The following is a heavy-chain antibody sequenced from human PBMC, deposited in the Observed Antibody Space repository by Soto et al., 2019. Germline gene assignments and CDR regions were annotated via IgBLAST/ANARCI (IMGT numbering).Heavy chain of an antibody. CDR2: MNPNSGNT. V-gene: IGHV1-8*01. Sequence: GASVKVSCKASGYTFTSYDINWVRQATGQGLEWMGWMNPNSGNTGYAQKFQGRVTMTRNTSISTAYMELSSLRSEDAAVYYCASILDAGFGGYYYGMDVWGQGTTVTGSS. D-gene: IGHD3-3*01. CDR1: GYTFTSYD. CDR3: ASILDAGFGGYYYGMDV. J-gene: IGHJ6*02.